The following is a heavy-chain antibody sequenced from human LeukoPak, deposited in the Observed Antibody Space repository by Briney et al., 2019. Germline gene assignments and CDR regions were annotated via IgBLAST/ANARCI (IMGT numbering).Heavy chain of an antibody. D-gene: IGHD6-19*01. CDR1: GLTFSRHS. V-gene: IGHV3-64*01. CDR2: ISSNGGST. J-gene: IGHJ4*01. Sequence: GGSLRLSCAASGLTFSRHSMHWVRQAPGKGLEYVSGISSNGGSTYYAKSVKGRFTISRDNSKNTLDLQMGSLRVDDMAVYYCARRGSGWEFDQWGHGTLVTVSS. CDR3: ARRGSGWEFDQ.